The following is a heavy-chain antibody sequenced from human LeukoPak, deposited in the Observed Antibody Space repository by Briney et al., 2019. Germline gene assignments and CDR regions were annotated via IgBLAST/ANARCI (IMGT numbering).Heavy chain of an antibody. CDR1: GGSFSGYY. Sequence: PSETLSLTCAVYGGSFSGYYWSWIRQPPGKGLEWIGEINHSGSTNYNPSLKSRVTISVDTSKNQFSLKLSSVTAADTAVYYCARGPAPVPYDYSNAFDYWGQGTLVTVSS. D-gene: IGHD4-11*01. CDR2: INHSGST. CDR3: ARGPAPVPYDYSNAFDY. V-gene: IGHV4-34*01. J-gene: IGHJ4*02.